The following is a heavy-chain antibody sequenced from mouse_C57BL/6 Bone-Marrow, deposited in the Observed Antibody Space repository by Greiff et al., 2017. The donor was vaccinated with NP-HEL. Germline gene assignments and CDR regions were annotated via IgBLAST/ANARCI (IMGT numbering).Heavy chain of an antibody. V-gene: IGHV1-55*01. Sequence: QVQLQQPGAELVKPGASVKMSCKASGYTFTSYWITWVKQRPGQGLEWIGDIYPGSGSTNYNEKFKSKATLTVDTSSSTAYMQLSSLTSEDSAVYYCARGGFITTVVDYWGQGTTLTVSS. CDR3: ARGGFITTVVDY. CDR1: GYTFTSYW. CDR2: IYPGSGST. D-gene: IGHD1-1*01. J-gene: IGHJ2*01.